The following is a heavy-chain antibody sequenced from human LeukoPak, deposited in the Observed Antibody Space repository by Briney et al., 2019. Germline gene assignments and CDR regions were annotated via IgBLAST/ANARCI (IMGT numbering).Heavy chain of an antibody. CDR1: GFTFSNYN. CDR2: ISSSSSTI. D-gene: IGHD3-22*01. J-gene: IGHJ4*02. V-gene: IGHV3-48*01. CDR3: ARGAYYYED. Sequence: SGGSLRLSCAASGFTFSNYNFYWVRQAPGKGLEWVSYISSSSSTIYYADSVKGRFTISRDNAKNSLYLQMNSLRAEDTAVYYCARGAYYYEDWGQGTLVTVSS.